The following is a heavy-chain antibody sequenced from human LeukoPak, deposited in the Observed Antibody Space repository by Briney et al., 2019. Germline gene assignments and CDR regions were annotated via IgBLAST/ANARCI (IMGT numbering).Heavy chain of an antibody. CDR2: ISTYNGNT. V-gene: IGHV1-18*01. Sequence: ASVKVSCKASGYTFTSYGISWVRQAPGQGLEWMGWISTYNGNTNYAQKLQGRVTMTTDTSTSTAYMELSSLRSEDTAVYYCARNPMYYYYYMDVWGKGTTVIISS. CDR1: GYTFTSYG. J-gene: IGHJ6*03. CDR3: ARNPMYYYYYMDV.